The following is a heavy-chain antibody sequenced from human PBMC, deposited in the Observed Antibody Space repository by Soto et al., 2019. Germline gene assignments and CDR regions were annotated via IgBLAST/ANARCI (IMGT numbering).Heavy chain of an antibody. Sequence: SEALSLTCTVSGGSIMSYDLSWIRQPPGKGLEWIGYISYSGSTDYNPSLKSRATVSLDTSKNQLSLKLTSVTTADTAVYYCARGNLYFDNWGQGTLVTVSS. CDR2: ISYSGST. CDR3: ARGNLYFDN. J-gene: IGHJ4*02. V-gene: IGHV4-59*01. CDR1: GGSIMSYD.